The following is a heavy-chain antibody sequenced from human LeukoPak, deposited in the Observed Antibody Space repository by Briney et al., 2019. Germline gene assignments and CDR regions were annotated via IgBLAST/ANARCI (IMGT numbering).Heavy chain of an antibody. CDR2: IRYDGSNK. Sequence: PGGSLRLSCAASGFTFSSYGMHWVRQAPGKGLEWVALIRYDGSNKYYADSVKGRFTISRHIYKNTLYLQMNSLRAEDTAVYYCAKENYDSSGYHYERRSPFDYWGQGTLVTVSS. J-gene: IGHJ4*02. CDR3: AKENYDSSGYHYERRSPFDY. CDR1: GFTFSSYG. V-gene: IGHV3-30*02. D-gene: IGHD3-22*01.